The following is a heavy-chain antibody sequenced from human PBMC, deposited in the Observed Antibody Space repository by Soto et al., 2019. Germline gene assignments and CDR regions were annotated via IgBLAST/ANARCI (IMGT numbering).Heavy chain of an antibody. CDR2: VLPISGST. D-gene: IGHD4-17*01. CDR1: GGLISKYS. CDR3: ATIRVRGGPLRFEY. J-gene: IGHJ5*01. Sequence: QVQLVQSGAEVRKPGSSVKVSCKTSGGLISKYSFNWVRQAPGQGLEWMGGVLPISGSTDYAQKFKGRLTITADRSTSTVYMELSRLRSDDTANYYCATIRVRGGPLRFEYGGQGMLISVSS. V-gene: IGHV1-69*06.